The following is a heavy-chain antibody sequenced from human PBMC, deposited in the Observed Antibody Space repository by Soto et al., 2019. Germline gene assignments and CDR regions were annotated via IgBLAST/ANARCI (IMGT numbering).Heavy chain of an antibody. D-gene: IGHD4-4*01. V-gene: IGHV4-39*01. CDR2: IYYSGST. J-gene: IGHJ6*02. Sequence: SETLSLTCTFSGGSISSSSYYWAWIRQPPGKGLEWIGTIYYSGSTYYSPSLESRVTISVDTSKNQFSLNLSSVTAADTAVYYCARHIMDYSNFRYYYYGMDVWGQGTTVTVSS. CDR1: GGSISSSSYY. CDR3: ARHIMDYSNFRYYYYGMDV.